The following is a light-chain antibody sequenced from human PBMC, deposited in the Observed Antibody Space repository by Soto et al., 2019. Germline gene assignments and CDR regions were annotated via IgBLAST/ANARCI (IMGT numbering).Light chain of an antibody. CDR1: SGSIASNF. J-gene: IGLJ3*02. CDR3: QSYSSSNPWV. V-gene: IGLV6-57*04. CDR2: END. Sequence: NFMLTQPHSVSDSPGKTVTISCTRSSGSIASNFVQWYQQRPGSAPTTVIYENDERPSGVPDRFSGSIDSSSNSASLTISGLKTEDEADYYCQSYSSSNPWVIGGGTKLTV.